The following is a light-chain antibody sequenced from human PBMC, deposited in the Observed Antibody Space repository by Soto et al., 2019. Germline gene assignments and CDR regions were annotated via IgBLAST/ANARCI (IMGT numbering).Light chain of an antibody. CDR1: ASISSW. V-gene: IGKV1-5*03. J-gene: IGKJ1*01. Sequence: DIQMTHSPSILSASVLDIVTITCRASASISSWLAWYQQQPGKAPKLLIYKSSILENGVPSRFSGGGSGTEFTLTISSLQPDDFATYYCQQYGEFGQGTKVDIK. CDR3: QQYGE. CDR2: KSS.